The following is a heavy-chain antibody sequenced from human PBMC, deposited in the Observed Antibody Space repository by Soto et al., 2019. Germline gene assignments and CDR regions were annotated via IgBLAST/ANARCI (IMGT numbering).Heavy chain of an antibody. J-gene: IGHJ3*02. Sequence: GGSLRLSCAASGFTFSNAWMSWVRQAPGKGLEWVGRIKSKTDGGTTDYAAPVKGRFTISRDDSKNTLYLQMNSLKTEDTAVYYCTTDSDPKGTQDAFAIWGQGTMVTVSS. V-gene: IGHV3-15*01. D-gene: IGHD1-1*01. CDR1: GFTFSNAW. CDR3: TTDSDPKGTQDAFAI. CDR2: IKSKTDGGTT.